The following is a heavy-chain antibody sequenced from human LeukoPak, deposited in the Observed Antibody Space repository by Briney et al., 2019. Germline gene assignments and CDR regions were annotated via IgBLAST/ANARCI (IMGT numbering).Heavy chain of an antibody. V-gene: IGHV3-7*01. CDR2: IKQDGSEK. CDR3: ARGLTVNTRYNWFDP. D-gene: IGHD4-17*01. J-gene: IGHJ5*02. Sequence: GGSLRLSCAASGFTFSSYWMSWVRQAPGKGLEWVANIKQDGSEKYYVDSVKGRFTISRDNAKNSLYLQMNSLRAEDTAVYYCARGLTVNTRYNWFDPWGQGTLVTVSS. CDR1: GFTFSSYW.